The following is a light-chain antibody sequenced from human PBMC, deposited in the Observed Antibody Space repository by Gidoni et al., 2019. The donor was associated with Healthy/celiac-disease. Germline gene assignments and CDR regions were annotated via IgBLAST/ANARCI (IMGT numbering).Light chain of an antibody. V-gene: IGKV3-11*01. CDR1: QSVSSY. J-gene: IGKJ2*04. CDR2: DAS. Sequence: EIVLTQSPATLSLSPGERATLSCRASQSVSSYLACYQKNPCHAPRLLIYDASNRAAGIPARFSGSGSGTDFTRTIISLEPEDFAVYYCQQRSNWPRCSCGQGTKLEIK. CDR3: QQRSNWPRCS.